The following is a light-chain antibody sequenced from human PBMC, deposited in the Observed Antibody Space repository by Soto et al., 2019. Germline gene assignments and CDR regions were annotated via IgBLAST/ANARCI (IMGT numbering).Light chain of an antibody. CDR3: SSYSGSNKLV. CDR2: EVS. J-gene: IGLJ3*02. V-gene: IGLV2-8*01. CDR1: SSDVGGYNY. Sequence: QSALTQPPSASGSPGQSVTISCTGTSSDVGGYNYVSWYQQHPGKAPKLMIYEVSKRPSWVPDRFSGSKSGNTASLTVSGLQAEDEADYYCSSYSGSNKLVFGGGTKVTVL.